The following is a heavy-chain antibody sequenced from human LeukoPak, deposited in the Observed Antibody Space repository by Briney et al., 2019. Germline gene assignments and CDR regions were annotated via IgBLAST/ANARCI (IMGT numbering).Heavy chain of an antibody. J-gene: IGHJ3*02. CDR1: GFTFSSYT. V-gene: IGHV3-21*01. CDR3: ARGTRITLLRGSPNDAFDI. CDR2: ISSSSCYI. Sequence: GGSLRLSCAASGFTFSSYTMNWVRQSPGKGLEWVSSISSSSCYIYYADSVKGRFTISRDNAKNSLYLQMNSLRAEDTAVYYCARGTRITLLRGSPNDAFDIWGQGTMVTVSS. D-gene: IGHD3-10*01.